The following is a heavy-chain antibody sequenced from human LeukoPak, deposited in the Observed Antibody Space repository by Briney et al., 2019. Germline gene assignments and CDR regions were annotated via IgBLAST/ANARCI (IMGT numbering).Heavy chain of an antibody. D-gene: IGHD3-10*01. Sequence: GGSLRLSCAASGFPFSTYDMHWVRQAPDKGLQWVAVISSDGYRTDYPDSVRGRFTISRDNFKNTVDLQMISVTAEDTAMYFCAKGLGTGSVLARPLHYWGQGTLVTVS. CDR2: ISSDGYRT. J-gene: IGHJ4*02. CDR3: AKGLGTGSVLARPLHY. V-gene: IGHV3-30*18. CDR1: GFPFSTYD.